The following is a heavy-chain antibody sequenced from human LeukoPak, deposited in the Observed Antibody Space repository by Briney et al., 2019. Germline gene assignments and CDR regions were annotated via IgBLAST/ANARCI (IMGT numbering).Heavy chain of an antibody. Sequence: GASVKVSCNVSGYTLIELSMHWVRQAPGKGLEWMGGFDPKDGETVYAQKFQGRITMTEDTSTDTAYMELSSLRSEDTAVYYCTILGEIVVAHWYFDLWGRGTLVTVSS. V-gene: IGHV1-24*01. D-gene: IGHD3-22*01. CDR2: FDPKDGET. CDR3: TILGEIVVAHWYFDL. CDR1: GYTLIELS. J-gene: IGHJ2*01.